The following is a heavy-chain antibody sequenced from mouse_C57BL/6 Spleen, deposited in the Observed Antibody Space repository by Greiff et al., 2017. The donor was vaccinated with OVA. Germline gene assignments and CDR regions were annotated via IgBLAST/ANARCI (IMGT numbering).Heavy chain of an antibody. CDR3: ARSYYSNYGLYYCDY. CDR2: IYPGSGST. J-gene: IGHJ2*01. D-gene: IGHD2-5*01. CDR1: GFTFTSYW. Sequence: VQLQQPGAELVKPGASVKMSCKASGFTFTSYWITWVKQRPGQGLEWIGDIYPGSGSTNYNEKFKSKATLTVDTSSRTAYMQLSSLTSEDSAVYYWARSYYSNYGLYYCDYWGQGTTLTVSS. V-gene: IGHV1-55*01.